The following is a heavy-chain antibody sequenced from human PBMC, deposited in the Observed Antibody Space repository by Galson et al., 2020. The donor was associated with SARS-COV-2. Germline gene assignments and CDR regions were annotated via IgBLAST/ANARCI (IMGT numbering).Heavy chain of an antibody. Sequence: GGYLRLSCAASAFNFDDYAMHWLRQAPGKGLEWVSLINSNGGGTRYADSVKGRFTISRDNSKNYLYLQMNSLRTEDTALYYCGKADCSSDSCYTVDSWGQGTLVTVSS. CDR3: GKADCSSDSCYTVDS. V-gene: IGHV3-43*01. CDR2: INSNGGGT. J-gene: IGHJ4*02. CDR1: AFNFDDYA. D-gene: IGHD2-2*02.